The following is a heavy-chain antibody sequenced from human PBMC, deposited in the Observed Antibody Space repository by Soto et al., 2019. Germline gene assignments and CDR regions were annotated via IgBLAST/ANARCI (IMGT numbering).Heavy chain of an antibody. CDR2: TYHRGST. J-gene: IGHJ4*02. Sequence: PSETLSLTCSVSGVSISSYFWTWIRQPPGRGLEWIGYTYHRGSTNYSPSLKSRVAIALDTSENQFSLKVSSVTAADTAVYYCARIGGYHGPLDYWGQGTRVTVSS. D-gene: IGHD3-16*02. CDR1: GVSISSYF. V-gene: IGHV4-59*01. CDR3: ARIGGYHGPLDY.